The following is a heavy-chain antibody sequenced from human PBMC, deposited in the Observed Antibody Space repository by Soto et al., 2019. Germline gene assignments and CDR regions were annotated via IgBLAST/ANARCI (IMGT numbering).Heavy chain of an antibody. CDR2: ISGSGGST. CDR3: AKTWAQGDSSGYYFDY. V-gene: IGHV3-23*01. CDR1: GFTFSSYA. D-gene: IGHD3-22*01. J-gene: IGHJ4*02. Sequence: HPGGSLRLSCAASGFTFSSYAMSWVRQAPGKGLEWVSAISGSGGSTYYADSVKGRFTISRDNSKNTLYLQMNSLRAEDTAVYYCAKTWAQGDSSGYYFDYWGQGTLVTVSS.